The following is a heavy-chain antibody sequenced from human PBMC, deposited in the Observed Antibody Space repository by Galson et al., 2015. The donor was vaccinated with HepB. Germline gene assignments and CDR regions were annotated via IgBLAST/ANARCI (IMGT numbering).Heavy chain of an antibody. CDR1: GFSLSTSGMR. CDR3: ARSYYDSSGYYYFFDY. D-gene: IGHD3-22*01. V-gene: IGHV2-70*04. CDR2: IDWDDDK. J-gene: IGHJ4*02. Sequence: PALVKPTQTLTLTCTFSGFSLSTSGMRVSWIRQPPGKALEWLARIDWDDDKFYSTSLKTRLTISKDTSKNQVVLTMTNMDPVDTATYYCARSYYDSSGYYYFFDYWGQGTLVTVSP.